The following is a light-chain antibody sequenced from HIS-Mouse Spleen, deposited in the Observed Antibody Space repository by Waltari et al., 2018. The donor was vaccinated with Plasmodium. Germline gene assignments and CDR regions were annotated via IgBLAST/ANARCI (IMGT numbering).Light chain of an antibody. Sequence: SYELTQPPSVSVSPGQTARITCSGDALPKKYAYWYQQKSGQAPVLVIYEDSKRPSGLHESFAGSSAGTMATLTISGAQVEDEADYYCYATDSSGNHRVFGGGTKLTVL. CDR1: ALPKKY. CDR3: YATDSSGNHRV. J-gene: IGLJ3*02. V-gene: IGLV3-10*01. CDR2: EDS.